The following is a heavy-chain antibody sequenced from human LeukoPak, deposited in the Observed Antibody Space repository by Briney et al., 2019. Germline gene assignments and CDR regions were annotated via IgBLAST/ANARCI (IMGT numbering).Heavy chain of an antibody. CDR1: GGSISSYC. CDR2: ISYSGST. V-gene: IGHV4-59*12. CDR3: AKDQGPIQLWFSGDAFDI. Sequence: PSETLSLTCTVSGGSISSYCWSWIRQPPGKGLEWIGCISYSGSTNYNPSLKSRVTISVEVSKTQFSLKVNSVTAADTAVYYCAKDQGPIQLWFSGDAFDIWGQGTMVTVSS. D-gene: IGHD5-18*01. J-gene: IGHJ3*02.